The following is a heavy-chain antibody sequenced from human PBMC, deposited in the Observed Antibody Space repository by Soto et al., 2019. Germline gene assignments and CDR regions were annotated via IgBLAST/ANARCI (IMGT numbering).Heavy chain of an antibody. V-gene: IGHV4-39*01. CDR1: DNSINSDKYY. CDR2: IYYRGNA. D-gene: IGHD3-9*01. J-gene: IGHJ4*02. Sequence: SETLSLTCSFSDNSINSDKYYLGWIRQPPGKGLEWIGSIYYRGNAYYNPSLQTRVTISLDKSKSQLSLKLNSVTAADSAVYFCARLEGLATISHYFDFWGPGALVTVSS. CDR3: ARLEGLATISHYFDF.